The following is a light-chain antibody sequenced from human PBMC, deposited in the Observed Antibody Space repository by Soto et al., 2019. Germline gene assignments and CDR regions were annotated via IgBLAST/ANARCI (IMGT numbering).Light chain of an antibody. Sequence: QSALTQPPSASGSPGQSVTIPCTETRSDVGGYNFVSWYQQHPGKAPKLMIYEVSKRPSGVPDRFSGSKSGNAASLTVSGLQAEDEADYYCSSYAGSKNFVFGGGTKLTVL. V-gene: IGLV2-8*01. CDR1: RSDVGGYNF. J-gene: IGLJ2*01. CDR3: SSYAGSKNFV. CDR2: EVS.